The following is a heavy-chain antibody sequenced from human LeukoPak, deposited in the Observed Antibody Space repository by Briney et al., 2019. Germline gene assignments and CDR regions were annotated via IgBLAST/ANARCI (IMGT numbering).Heavy chain of an antibody. J-gene: IGHJ4*02. D-gene: IGHD3-22*01. CDR1: GGSFSGYY. Sequence: SETLSLTCAVYGGSFSGYYWSWIRRPPGKGLEWIGEINHSGSTNYNPSLKSRVTISVDTSKNQFSLKLSSVTAADTAVYYCARHRTIYYDNGGYWVWGQGTLVTVSS. CDR2: INHSGST. CDR3: ARHRTIYYDNGGYWV. V-gene: IGHV4-34*01.